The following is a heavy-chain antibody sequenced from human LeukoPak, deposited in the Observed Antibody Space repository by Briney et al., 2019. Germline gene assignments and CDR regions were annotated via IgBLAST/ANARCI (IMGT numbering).Heavy chain of an antibody. CDR3: ARDRTLDSDGYLKFSY. J-gene: IGHJ4*02. V-gene: IGHV3-21*01. Sequence: GGSLRLSCAASGFTFSSYAMNWVRQAPGKGLEWVSSISSSSSYIYYADSVKGRFTISRDNAKNSLYLQMNSLRPEDTAMYYCARDRTLDSDGYLKFSYWGQGTLVTVSS. CDR2: ISSSSSYI. D-gene: IGHD5-18*01. CDR1: GFTFSSYA.